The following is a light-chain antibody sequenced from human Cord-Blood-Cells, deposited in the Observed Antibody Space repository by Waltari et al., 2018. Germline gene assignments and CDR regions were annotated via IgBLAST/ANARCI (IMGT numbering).Light chain of an antibody. V-gene: IGKV1-39*01. CDR3: QESYSTPWT. CDR1: QSISSY. J-gene: IGKJ1*01. Sequence: DIQMTQSPSSLSASVGDRVTITCRASQSISSYLNWYQQKPGKAPKLLIYAASSLQSGVPSRFSGSRSGTDFTRTISSLQPEDFATYYCQESYSTPWTSGQGTKGESK. CDR2: AAS.